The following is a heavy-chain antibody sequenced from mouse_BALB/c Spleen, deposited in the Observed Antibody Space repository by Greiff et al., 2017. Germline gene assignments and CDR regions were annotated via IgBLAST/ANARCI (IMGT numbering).Heavy chain of an antibody. V-gene: IGHV1-9*01. CDR2: ILPGSGST. Sequence: VQLVESGAELMKPGASVKISCKATGYTFSSYWIEWVKQRPGHGLEWIGEILPGSGSTNYNEKFKGKATFTADTSSNTAYMQLSSLTSEDSAVYYCARSPYGNYVGHAMDYWGQGTSVTVSS. CDR1: GYTFSSYW. D-gene: IGHD2-1*01. CDR3: ARSPYGNYVGHAMDY. J-gene: IGHJ4*01.